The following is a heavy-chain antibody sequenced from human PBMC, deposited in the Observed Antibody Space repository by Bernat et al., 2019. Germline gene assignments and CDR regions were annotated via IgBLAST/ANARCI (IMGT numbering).Heavy chain of an antibody. D-gene: IGHD6-19*01. CDR3: VRGGAVAGNYWYFDV. CDR2: TNHTGST. V-gene: IGHV4-30-2*01. J-gene: IGHJ2*01. CDR1: GGSISSGGYS. Sequence: QLQLQESGSGLVKPSQTLSLTCAVSGGSISSGGYSWGWIRQPPGKGLEWIGYTNHTGSTYYNPSLKSRVTISVDGSKNQFSLKLNSVTAADTAVYYCVRGGAVAGNYWYFDVWGRGTLVTVSS.